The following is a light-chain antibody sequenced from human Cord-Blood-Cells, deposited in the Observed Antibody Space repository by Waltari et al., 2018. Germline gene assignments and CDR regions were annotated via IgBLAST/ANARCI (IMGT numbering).Light chain of an antibody. V-gene: IGLV2-8*01. CDR3: SSYAGSNNLV. Sequence: QSALTQPPSASGSPGQSVTISCTGTSSDVGGYNYVSWYQQHPGKAPKLMIYEVSKRPSGVPDRFSGYKSGNTASLTVSGLQAEDEADYYCSSYAGSNNLVFGGGTKLTGL. CDR2: EVS. J-gene: IGLJ3*02. CDR1: SSDVGGYNY.